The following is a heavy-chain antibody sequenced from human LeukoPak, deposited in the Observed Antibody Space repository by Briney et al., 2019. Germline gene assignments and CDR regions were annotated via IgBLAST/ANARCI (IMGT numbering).Heavy chain of an antibody. Sequence: GGSLRLSCAASGFTFSSSEMNWVRQAPGKGLEWVSYISSSGSAIYYADSVKGRFTISRDNAKNSLYPQMNSLRAEDTAVYYCAREVGAYDIWGQGTMVTVSS. CDR1: GFTFSSSE. CDR2: ISSSGSAI. V-gene: IGHV3-48*03. J-gene: IGHJ3*02. CDR3: AREVGAYDI. D-gene: IGHD1-26*01.